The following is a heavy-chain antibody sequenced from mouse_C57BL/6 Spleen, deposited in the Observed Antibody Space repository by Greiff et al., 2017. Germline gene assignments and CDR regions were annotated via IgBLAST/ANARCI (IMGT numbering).Heavy chain of an antibody. CDR1: GFTFSDYG. CDR3: ARRDYGSSYYAMDY. V-gene: IGHV5-17*01. CDR2: ISSGSSTI. J-gene: IGHJ4*01. D-gene: IGHD1-1*01. Sequence: DVMLVESGGGLVKPGGSLKLSCAASGFTFSDYGMHWVRQAPEKGLEWVADISSGSSTIYYADTVKGRFTISRDNAKNTLFLQMTSLRSEDTAMYYCARRDYGSSYYAMDYWGQGTSVTVSS.